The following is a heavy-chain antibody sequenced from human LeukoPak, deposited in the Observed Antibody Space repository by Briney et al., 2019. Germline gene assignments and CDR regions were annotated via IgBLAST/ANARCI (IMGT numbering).Heavy chain of an antibody. V-gene: IGHV5-51*01. Sequence: GESLKISCKGSGYSFTSYWIGWVRQMPGKGLEWMGIIYPGDSDTRYSPSFQGQVTISADKSISTAYLQWSSLKASDTAMYYCARSRLINSITMIVVVGAFDIWGQGTMVTVSS. CDR1: GYSFTSYW. D-gene: IGHD3-22*01. J-gene: IGHJ3*02. CDR3: ARSRLINSITMIVVVGAFDI. CDR2: IYPGDSDT.